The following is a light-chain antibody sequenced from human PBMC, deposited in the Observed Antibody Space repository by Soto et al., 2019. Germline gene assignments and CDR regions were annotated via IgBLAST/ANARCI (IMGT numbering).Light chain of an antibody. CDR1: KNDIGVYDF. CDR2: EVV. CDR3: KSYAGSNTYL. J-gene: IGLJ1*01. Sequence: QSALTQPPSASGSPGQSVTISCTGTKNDIGVYDFVSWYQHHPGKAPRLIIYEVVQRPSGVPDRFSGSKSGNTASLTVYGLQAADEADYFCKSYAGSNTYLFGSGTKV. V-gene: IGLV2-8*01.